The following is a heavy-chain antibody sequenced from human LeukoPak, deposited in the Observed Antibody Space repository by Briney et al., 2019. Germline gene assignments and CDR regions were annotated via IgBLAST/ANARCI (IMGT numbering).Heavy chain of an antibody. Sequence: GGSLRLSCSASGFTFSSYEMNWVRQAPGKGLEWVSYMSTSGTITYYGDSVKGRFTISRDNAQKSLYLQMNSLRAEDTAVYYCARGSMCSGGICYSARCFDYWGQGTLLTVSS. CDR2: MSTSGTIT. V-gene: IGHV3-48*03. J-gene: IGHJ4*02. CDR3: ARGSMCSGGICYSARCFDY. CDR1: GFTFSSYE. D-gene: IGHD2-15*01.